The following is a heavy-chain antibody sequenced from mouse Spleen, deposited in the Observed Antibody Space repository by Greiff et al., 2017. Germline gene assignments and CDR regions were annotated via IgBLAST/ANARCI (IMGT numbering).Heavy chain of an antibody. Sequence: VKLEESGPGLVAPSQSLSITCTVSGFSLTSYGVHWVRQPPGKGLEWLGVIWAGGSTNYNSALMSRLSISKDNSKSQVFLKMNSLQTDDTAMYYCARDEGNYWYFDVWGAGTTVTVSS. D-gene: IGHD2-1*01. CDR1: GFSLTSYG. J-gene: IGHJ1*01. V-gene: IGHV2-9*02. CDR2: IWAGGST. CDR3: ARDEGNYWYFDV.